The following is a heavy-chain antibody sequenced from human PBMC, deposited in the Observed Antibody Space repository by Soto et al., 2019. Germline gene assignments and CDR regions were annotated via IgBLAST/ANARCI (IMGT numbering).Heavy chain of an antibody. CDR1: GGSISSSSYY. Sequence: PSETLSLTCTVSGGSISSSSYYWGWIRQPPGKGLEWIGSIYYSGSTYYNPSLKSRVTISVDTSKNQFSLKLSSVTAADTAVYYCARLRMSTSCYVDYWGQGTLVTVSS. D-gene: IGHD2-2*01. CDR3: ARLRMSTSCYVDY. CDR2: IYYSGST. J-gene: IGHJ4*02. V-gene: IGHV4-39*01.